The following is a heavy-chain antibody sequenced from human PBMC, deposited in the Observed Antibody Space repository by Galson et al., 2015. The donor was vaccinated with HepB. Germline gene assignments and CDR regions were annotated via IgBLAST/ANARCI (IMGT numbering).Heavy chain of an antibody. V-gene: IGHV1-69*13. CDR3: AVRGGPPYYYYYMDV. CDR1: GYTFTSYA. D-gene: IGHD3-16*01. Sequence: SVKVSCKASGYTFTSYAMHWVRQAPGQRLEWMGGIIPIFGTANYAQKFQGRVTITADESTSTAYMELSSLRSEDTAVYYCAVRGGPPYYYYYMDVWGKGTTVTVSS. CDR2: IIPIFGTA. J-gene: IGHJ6*03.